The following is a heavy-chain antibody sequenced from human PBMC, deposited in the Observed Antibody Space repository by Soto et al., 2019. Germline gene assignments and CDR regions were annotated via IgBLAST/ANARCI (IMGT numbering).Heavy chain of an antibody. CDR3: AIVSNSRAHHYYTHF. J-gene: IGHJ6*03. Sequence: GGSLRLSCVGSGFSFRTYAMTWVRQAPGKGLEGVAGISNSGGDTYYGDFVKGRFTISRDNSKNTLYLEMRSLRADDTAVYYCAIVSNSRAHHYYTHFRGQRT. CDR1: GFSFRTYA. V-gene: IGHV3-23*01. CDR2: ISNSGGDT. D-gene: IGHD6-25*01.